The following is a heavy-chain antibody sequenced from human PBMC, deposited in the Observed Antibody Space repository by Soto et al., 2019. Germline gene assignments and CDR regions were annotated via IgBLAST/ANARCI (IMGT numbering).Heavy chain of an antibody. J-gene: IGHJ4*02. CDR1: GFTFSSYG. CDR3: AKSTDLNY. Sequence: PGASVKVSCAASGFTFSSYGMHWVRQAPGKGLEWVAVISYDGSNKYYAYSVKGRFTISRDNSKNTLYLQMNSLRDEDPAVYYCAKSTDLNYWGEGTLVTVSS. V-gene: IGHV3-30*18. CDR2: ISYDGSNK.